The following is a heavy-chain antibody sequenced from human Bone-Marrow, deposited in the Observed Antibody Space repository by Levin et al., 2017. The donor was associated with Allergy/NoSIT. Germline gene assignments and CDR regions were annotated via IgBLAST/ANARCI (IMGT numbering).Heavy chain of an antibody. CDR2: ISAYNGNT. CDR3: ARPVSVVIISPFLFDI. Sequence: GASVKVSCKASGYTFTSYGISWVRQAPGQGLEWMGWISAYNGNTNYAQKLQGRVTMTTDTSTSTAYMELRSLRSDDTAVYYCARPVSVVIISPFLFDIWGQGTMVTVSS. CDR1: GYTFTSYG. D-gene: IGHD3-3*01. J-gene: IGHJ3*02. V-gene: IGHV1-18*01.